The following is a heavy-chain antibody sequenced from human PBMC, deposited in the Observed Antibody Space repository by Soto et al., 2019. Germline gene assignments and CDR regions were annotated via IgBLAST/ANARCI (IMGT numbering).Heavy chain of an antibody. CDR2: ISSDGRNT. Sequence: GGSLRLSCGASGFSFSNYAMHWARQVPGKGPEYVSAISSDGRNTYYVDSVKGRFTVSRDNSNNTLYLQMGSLRLEDTARYYCGKAIPYRGLFSFDYWGLGTLVTVSS. V-gene: IGHV3-64D*06. J-gene: IGHJ4*02. D-gene: IGHD3-10*01. CDR1: GFSFSNYA. CDR3: GKAIPYRGLFSFDY.